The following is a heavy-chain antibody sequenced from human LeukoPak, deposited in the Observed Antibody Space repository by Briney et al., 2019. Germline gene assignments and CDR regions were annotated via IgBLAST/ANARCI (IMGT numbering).Heavy chain of an antibody. D-gene: IGHD4-23*01. CDR1: GDTFRRYV. V-gene: IGHV1-69*04. CDR3: AREPTHADDYSGRPFDC. Sequence: SVKVSCKASGDTFRRYVINWVRQAPGQGPEWMGRIIPILGIPTYAQKFQGRVTFTGDKSTSTVYMELAGLRSEDTAVYYCAREPTHADDYSGRPFDCWGQGPLVTVSS. CDR2: IIPILGIP. J-gene: IGHJ4*02.